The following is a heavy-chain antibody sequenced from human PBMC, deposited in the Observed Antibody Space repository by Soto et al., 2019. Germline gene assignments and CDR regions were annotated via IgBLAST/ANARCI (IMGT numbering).Heavy chain of an antibody. V-gene: IGHV3-15*01. Sequence: GGSLRLSCAASGFTFSNAWMSWVRQAPGKGLEWVGRIKSKTDGGTTDYAAPVKGRFTISRDDSKNTLYLQMNSLKTEDTAVNYCTTAVRRYCSSTSCSDAFDIWGQGTMVTVSS. J-gene: IGHJ3*02. CDR1: GFTFSNAW. CDR2: IKSKTDGGTT. CDR3: TTAVRRYCSSTSCSDAFDI. D-gene: IGHD2-2*01.